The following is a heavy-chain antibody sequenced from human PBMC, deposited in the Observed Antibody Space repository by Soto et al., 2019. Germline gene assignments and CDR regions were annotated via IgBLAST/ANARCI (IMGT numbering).Heavy chain of an antibody. V-gene: IGHV4-39*01. CDR1: GVSITHTSYY. CDR2: IYFSGST. CDR3: ARHGSY. J-gene: IGHJ4*02. Sequence: QLQLQESGPGLVKPSETLSLTCTVSGVSITHTSYYWGWIRQPPGKGLECIGTIYFSGSTFYKPSLKSRLTISVDTPKNQFSLRLSSVTAADTAVYYCARHGSYWGQGTLVAVSS.